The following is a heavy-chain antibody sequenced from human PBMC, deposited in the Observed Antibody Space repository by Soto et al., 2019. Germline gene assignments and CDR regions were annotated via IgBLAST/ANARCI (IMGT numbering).Heavy chain of an antibody. Sequence: SETLSLTCTVSGGSXSSYYWSWIRQPPGKGLEWIGYIYYSGSTNYNPSLKSRVTISVDTSKNQFSLKLSSVTAADTAVYYCARAYGDYVFDYWGQGTLVTVSS. CDR2: IYYSGST. CDR1: GGSXSSYY. V-gene: IGHV4-59*01. CDR3: ARAYGDYVFDY. D-gene: IGHD4-17*01. J-gene: IGHJ4*02.